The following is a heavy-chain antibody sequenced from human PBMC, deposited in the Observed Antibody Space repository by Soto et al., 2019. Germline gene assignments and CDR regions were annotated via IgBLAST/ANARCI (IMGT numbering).Heavy chain of an antibody. CDR1: GFTVSSNY. Sequence: GGSLRLSCAASGFTVSSNYMSWVRQAPGKGLEWVSVIYSGGSTYYADSVKGRFTISRDNSKNTLYLQMNSLRAEDTAVYYCARGHGSSWYGPYYYYGMDVWGQGTTVTVSS. CDR2: IYSGGST. D-gene: IGHD6-13*01. CDR3: ARGHGSSWYGPYYYYGMDV. J-gene: IGHJ6*02. V-gene: IGHV3-66*01.